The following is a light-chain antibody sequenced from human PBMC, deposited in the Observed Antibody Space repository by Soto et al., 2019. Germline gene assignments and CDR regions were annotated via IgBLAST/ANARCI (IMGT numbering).Light chain of an antibody. CDR1: QSVSSN. CDR2: GAS. CDR3: LQYNNWPPETWT. Sequence: EIVMTQSPATLSVSPGERATLSCRASQSVSSNLAWYQHRPGRAPRLLINGASTRATGIPGRFSGSGSGTEFTLTISSLQSEDIAVYFCLQYNNWPPETWTFGPGTKVDIK. J-gene: IGKJ1*01. V-gene: IGKV3-15*01.